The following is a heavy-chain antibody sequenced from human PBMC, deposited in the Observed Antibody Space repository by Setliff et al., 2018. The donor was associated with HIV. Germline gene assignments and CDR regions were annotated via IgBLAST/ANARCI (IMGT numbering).Heavy chain of an antibody. J-gene: IGHJ4*02. CDR1: GYTFTSYG. Sequence: GASVKVSCKASGYTFTSYGMNWVRQAPGQGLEWMGWINTYTGNPTYAQGFTGRFVFSLDTSVSTAYLQISSLKAEDIAVYYCARDGYYYDSSGHLAYYFDYWGQGTLVTVSS. V-gene: IGHV7-4-1*02. CDR2: INTYTGNP. D-gene: IGHD3-22*01. CDR3: ARDGYYYDSSGHLAYYFDY.